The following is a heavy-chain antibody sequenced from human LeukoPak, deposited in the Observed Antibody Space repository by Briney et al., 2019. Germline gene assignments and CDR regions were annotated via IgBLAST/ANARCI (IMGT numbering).Heavy chain of an antibody. CDR2: ISGSGGST. CDR1: GFTFSSYA. D-gene: IGHD5-12*01. CDR3: AKSPYSGYAWFDY. V-gene: IGHV3-23*01. Sequence: GGSLRLSCAASGFTFSSYAMSWVRQAPGKGLEWVSAISGSGGSTYYADSVKGRFTISRGNSKNTLYLQMNSLRAEDTAVCYCAKSPYSGYAWFDYWGQGTLVTVSS. J-gene: IGHJ4*02.